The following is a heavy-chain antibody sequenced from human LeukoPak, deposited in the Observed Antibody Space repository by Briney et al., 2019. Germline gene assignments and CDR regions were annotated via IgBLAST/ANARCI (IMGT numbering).Heavy chain of an antibody. CDR1: GFTFSSYA. J-gene: IGHJ4*02. CDR3: ARGGSSRFDQ. Sequence: GGSLRLSCAASGFTFSSYAMHWVRQAPGKGLEWVAVIWYDGSDKYYADSVKGRFTISRDNAKNSLDLQMSSLRADDTAVYYCARGGSSRFDQWGQGTLVTVSS. V-gene: IGHV3-33*03. CDR2: IWYDGSDK. D-gene: IGHD6-13*01.